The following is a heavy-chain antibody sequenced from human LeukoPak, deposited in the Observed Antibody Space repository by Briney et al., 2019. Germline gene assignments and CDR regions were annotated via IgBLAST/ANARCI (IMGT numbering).Heavy chain of an antibody. D-gene: IGHD1-14*01. CDR3: AKPAKTDYADY. J-gene: IGHJ4*02. CDR2: ISGSGGNT. Sequence: GGSLRLSCAASGFTFSSYSMNWVRQAPGKGLEWVSAISGSGGNTYYADSVKGRFTISRDNSKNTLYLQMNSLRAEDTALYYCAKPAKTDYADYWGQGTLVTVSS. V-gene: IGHV3-23*01. CDR1: GFTFSSYS.